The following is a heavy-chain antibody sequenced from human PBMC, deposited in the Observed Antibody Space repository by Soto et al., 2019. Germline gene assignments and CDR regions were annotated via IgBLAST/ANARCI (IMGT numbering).Heavy chain of an antibody. D-gene: IGHD2-15*01. V-gene: IGHV1-18*01. CDR2: ISAYNGNT. CDR3: SRRFALGYCSGGICNYYYYYIDV. J-gene: IGHJ6*03. Sequence: QVQLVQSGAEVKKPGASVKVSCKASGYTFTSYGINWLRQAPGQGLEWMGWISAYNGNTNYAQMLQGRVTMTTDTSTSTEYMELRSQRSDDASVYYCSRRFALGYCSGGICNYYYYYIDVWGKGNTVTVSS. CDR1: GYTFTSYG.